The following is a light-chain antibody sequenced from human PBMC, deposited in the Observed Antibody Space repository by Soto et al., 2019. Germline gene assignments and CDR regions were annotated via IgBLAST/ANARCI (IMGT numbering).Light chain of an antibody. J-gene: IGKJ1*01. Sequence: DIVMTQSPDSLAVSLGERATINCKSSQSVLYSSNNKNYLVWYQQKPGQPPKLLIYWASTRESGVPDRFSGSGSGTDFTLTIGSLQAEDVAVYYCQQYYSIPWTFGQGTKVEIK. CDR1: QSVLYSSNNKNY. CDR3: QQYYSIPWT. CDR2: WAS. V-gene: IGKV4-1*01.